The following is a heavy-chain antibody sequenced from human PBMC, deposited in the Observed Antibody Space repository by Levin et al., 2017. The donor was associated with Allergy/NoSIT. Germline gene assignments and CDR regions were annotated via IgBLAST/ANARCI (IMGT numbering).Heavy chain of an antibody. CDR2: MYYSGST. J-gene: IGHJ6*03. V-gene: IGHV4-39*01. Sequence: SCSVSGGSISSSGYYWGWIRQPPGKGLEWIGSMYYSGSTYYSPSLKSRVTISVDTSKNKFSLKLSSVTAADTAVYYCARHTSSHYYGSAYMDGWGKGTTVTVSS. CDR3: ARHTSSHYYGSAYMDG. D-gene: IGHD3-10*01. CDR1: GGSISSSGYY.